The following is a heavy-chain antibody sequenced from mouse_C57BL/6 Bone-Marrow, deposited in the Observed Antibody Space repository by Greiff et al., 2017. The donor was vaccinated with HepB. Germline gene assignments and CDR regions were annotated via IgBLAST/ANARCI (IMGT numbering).Heavy chain of an antibody. Sequence: EVKLVESGGGLVKPGGSLKLSCAASGFTFSSYAMSWVRQTPEKRLEWVATISDGGSYTYYPDNVKGRFTISRDNAKNNLYLQMGHLKSEDTAMYYCARGGYGYDGGYYAMDYWGQGTSVTVSS. D-gene: IGHD2-2*01. CDR1: GFTFSSYA. J-gene: IGHJ4*01. CDR3: ARGGYGYDGGYYAMDY. V-gene: IGHV5-4*03. CDR2: ISDGGSYT.